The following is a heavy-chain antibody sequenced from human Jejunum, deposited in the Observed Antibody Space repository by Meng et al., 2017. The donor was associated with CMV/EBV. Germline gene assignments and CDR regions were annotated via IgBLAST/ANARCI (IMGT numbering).Heavy chain of an antibody. CDR3: ARGANYASYRVDY. D-gene: IGHD1-7*01. Sequence: QGPLVESGGEGKTPGASVKVSCKASGYTFTAYYIHWVRQAPGQGLEWMGWINPNSGDTNYAQKFQGGVTMTRDTSISTAYMEVTSADTAVYYCARGANYASYRVDYWGQGTLVTVSS. CDR2: INPNSGDT. J-gene: IGHJ4*02. CDR1: GYTFTAYY. V-gene: IGHV1-2*02.